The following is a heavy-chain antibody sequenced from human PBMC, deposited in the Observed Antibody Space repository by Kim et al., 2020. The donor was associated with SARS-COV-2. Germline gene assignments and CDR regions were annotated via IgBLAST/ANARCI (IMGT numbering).Heavy chain of an antibody. CDR3: TTYEDTCDY. D-gene: IGHD3-16*01. V-gene: IGHV3-15*01. J-gene: IGHJ4*02. Sequence: GGSLRLSCAASGFTFSNSWMSWVRQAPGKGLEWVSRIKSNTDGATTAYSAPVRVTFTIARDDSTHKLQLKIISPKNADTSDYYCTTYEDTCDYWGQETL. CDR1: GFTFSNSW. CDR2: IKSNTDGATT.